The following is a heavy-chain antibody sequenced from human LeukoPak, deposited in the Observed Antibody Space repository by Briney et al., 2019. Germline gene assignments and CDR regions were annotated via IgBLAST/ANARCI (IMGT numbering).Heavy chain of an antibody. CDR2: IVPGFRTE. J-gene: IGHJ5*02. Sequence: SVKVSCKASGGIFDNYAITWVRQAPGQGLEWMGGIVPGFRTEDYAQTFQDRVTITADESTRTAYMELSNLRSEDTAIYYCARWDAHYYEGDNWFGPWGQGTLVTVSS. CDR1: GGIFDNYA. D-gene: IGHD3-16*01. V-gene: IGHV1-69*13. CDR3: ARWDAHYYEGDNWFGP.